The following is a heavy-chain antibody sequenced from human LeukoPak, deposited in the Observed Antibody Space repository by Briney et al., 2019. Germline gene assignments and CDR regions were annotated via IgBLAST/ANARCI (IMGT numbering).Heavy chain of an antibody. V-gene: IGHV1-69*04. J-gene: IGHJ4*02. CDR2: IIPILGLA. Sequence: SVKISCKASGGXFSNYAISWVRQAPGQGLEWMGRIIPILGLANYAQKFQGRVTITADKSTSTAYMGMSSLRSDDTAMFYCARDGSYYFDSSGYSSPDYWGQGTLVTVSS. CDR3: ARDGSYYFDSSGYSSPDY. D-gene: IGHD3-22*01. CDR1: GGXFSNYA.